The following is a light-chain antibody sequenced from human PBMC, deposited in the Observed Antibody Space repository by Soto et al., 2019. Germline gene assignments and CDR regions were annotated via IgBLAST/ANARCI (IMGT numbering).Light chain of an antibody. CDR3: SSYTSGSTLV. CDR1: SSDVGDYSF. CDR2: EVS. Sequence: QSALTQPASVSGSPGQSITISCTGTSSDVGDYSFVSWYQHHPGKAPQLMIYEVSNRPAGVSNRFSGSKSGNTASLTISGLQAEDEADYFCSSYTSGSTLVFGTATKVTVL. J-gene: IGLJ1*01. V-gene: IGLV2-14*01.